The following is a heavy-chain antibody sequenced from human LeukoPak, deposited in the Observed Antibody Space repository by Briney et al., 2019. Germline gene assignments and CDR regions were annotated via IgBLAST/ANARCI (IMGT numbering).Heavy chain of an antibody. CDR1: EFTFSTYD. V-gene: IGHV3-23*01. J-gene: IGHJ5*02. CDR3: ARDNSVRDEAWWFNP. D-gene: IGHD5-24*01. Sequence: GGSLRLSCAASEFTFSTYDMSWVRQAPGKGLGWVAATSSSDAGTYHADSVRGRFTISRDMSTSTDYLELSSLRSEDTAVYYCARDNSVRDEAWWFNPWGQGTLVTVSS. CDR2: TSSSDAGT.